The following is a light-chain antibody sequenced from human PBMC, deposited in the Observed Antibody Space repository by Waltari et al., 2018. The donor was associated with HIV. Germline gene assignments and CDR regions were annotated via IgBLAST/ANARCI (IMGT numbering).Light chain of an antibody. CDR3: AAWDDSLGGLWV. CDR2: GNN. J-gene: IGLJ3*02. V-gene: IGLV1-47*01. Sequence: QSVLTQPPSASETPGQRVTISCSGSSSNIGSNFVYWYQQLPGTAPKLLIYGNNQRPSGVPDRFSGSRSGTSASLASSGLRSEDEADYYCAAWDDSLGGLWVFGGGTKLTVL. CDR1: SSNIGSNF.